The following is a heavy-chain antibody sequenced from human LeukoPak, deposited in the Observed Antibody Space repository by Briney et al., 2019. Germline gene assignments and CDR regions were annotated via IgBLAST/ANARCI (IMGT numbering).Heavy chain of an antibody. V-gene: IGHV4-59*08. J-gene: IGHJ6*02. Sequence: SETLSLTCTVSGGSISGYFWSWIRQPPGEGVEWIGYIYYSGSTNYNPSLKSRVTISVDTSKNQFSLKLSSVTAADTALYYCARQQYYYDNSGSCFYYYGMDVWGPGTTVTVSS. D-gene: IGHD3-22*01. CDR1: GGSISGYF. CDR2: IYYSGST. CDR3: ARQQYYYDNSGSCFYYYGMDV.